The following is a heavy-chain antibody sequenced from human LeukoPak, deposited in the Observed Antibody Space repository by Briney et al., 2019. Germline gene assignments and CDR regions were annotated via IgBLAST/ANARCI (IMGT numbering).Heavy chain of an antibody. Sequence: GRSLRLSCVASGFPFSSYGMHWVRQAPGKGLEWVAVIWSVGGAEYYADSVKGRFTISRDNSKNMLFLQMNSLRAEDTAVYYCASGSNDYGDYGPTHDDYWGQGTLVTVSS. D-gene: IGHD4-17*01. CDR2: IWSVGGAE. J-gene: IGHJ4*02. CDR3: ASGSNDYGDYGPTHDDY. V-gene: IGHV3-33*01. CDR1: GFPFSSYG.